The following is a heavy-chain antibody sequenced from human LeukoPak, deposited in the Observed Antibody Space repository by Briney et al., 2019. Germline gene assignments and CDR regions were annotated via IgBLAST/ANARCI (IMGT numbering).Heavy chain of an antibody. CDR3: VREYCSGGSCSGLNWFDP. J-gene: IGHJ5*02. D-gene: IGHD2-15*01. V-gene: IGHV4-59*01. CDR1: GGSISSYY. CDR2: IYKSGSS. Sequence: SETLSLTCTVSGGSISSYYWNWIRLPPGKGLEWIGSIYKSGSSNYNPSLKSRVTISLDTSKSQFSLKLSSVTAADTAVYYCVREYCSGGSCSGLNWFDPWGQGTLVTVSS.